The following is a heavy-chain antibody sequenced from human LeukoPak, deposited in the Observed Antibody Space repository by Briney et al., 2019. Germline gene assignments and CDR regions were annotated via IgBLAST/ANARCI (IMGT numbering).Heavy chain of an antibody. CDR1: GFTFSSYE. V-gene: IGHV3-48*03. D-gene: IGHD6-13*01. CDR2: ISSSGSTI. CDR3: ARDPGIPAAGTVGYFDY. Sequence: GGSLRLSCAASGFTFSSYEMNWVRQAPGKGLEWVSYISSSGSTIYYADSVKGRFTISRDNAKNSLYLQMNSLRAEDTAVYYCARDPGIPAAGTVGYFDYWGQGTLVTVSS. J-gene: IGHJ4*02.